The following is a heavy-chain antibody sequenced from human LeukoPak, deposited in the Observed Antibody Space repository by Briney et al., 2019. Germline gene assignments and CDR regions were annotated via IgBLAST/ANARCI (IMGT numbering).Heavy chain of an antibody. V-gene: IGHV1-18*01. J-gene: IGHJ3*02. Sequence: ASVKVSCKASGYTFTSYGISWARQAPGQGLEWMGWISAYNGNTNYAQKLQGRVTMTRDTSISTAYMELSRLRSDDTAVYYCARDMVTIAVADNDAFDIWGQGTMVTVSS. CDR3: ARDMVTIAVADNDAFDI. D-gene: IGHD6-19*01. CDR1: GYTFTSYG. CDR2: ISAYNGNT.